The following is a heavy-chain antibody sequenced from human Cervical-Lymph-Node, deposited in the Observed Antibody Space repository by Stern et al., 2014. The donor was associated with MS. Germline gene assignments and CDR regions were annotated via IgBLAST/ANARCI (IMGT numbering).Heavy chain of an antibody. J-gene: IGHJ4*02. CDR1: GDTFSTHA. Sequence: VQLVESGAEVKKPGSSVKVSCKSSGDTFSTHAISWVRQAPGQGLERMGRIIPILDRTDYAQKFQGRLTIDADESTSTAYMELSGLTPDDTAVYFCAREKSDCSGGSCFSSLDYWGQGTLVTVSS. V-gene: IGHV1-69*09. CDR3: AREKSDCSGGSCFSSLDY. CDR2: IIPILDRT. D-gene: IGHD2-15*01.